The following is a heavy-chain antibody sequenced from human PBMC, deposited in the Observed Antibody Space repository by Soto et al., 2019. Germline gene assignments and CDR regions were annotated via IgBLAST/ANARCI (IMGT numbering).Heavy chain of an antibody. V-gene: IGHV4-59*01. J-gene: IGHJ4*02. CDR2: SHYSENT. Sequence: PSETLSLTCTVSGASITNYYLSWIRQSPGKGLEWIGSSHYSENTNYNPSLTNRVTISLDTSKNQFSLKVNSVTAVDTAVYYCTTDPGPYPDYWGQGTLVTVSS. CDR1: GASITNYY. CDR3: TTDPGPYPDY.